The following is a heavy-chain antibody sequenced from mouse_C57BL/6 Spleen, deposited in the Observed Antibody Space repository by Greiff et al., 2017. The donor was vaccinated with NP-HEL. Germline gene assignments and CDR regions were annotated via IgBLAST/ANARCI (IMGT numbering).Heavy chain of an antibody. CDR1: GKQFQRNG. D-gene: IGHD2-4*01. V-gene: IGHV1-81*01. CDR3: ARLPYDCYFDY. Sequence: QLQQSGAEQKRQGASVKLSSTASGKQFQRNGISWVKQRTGQGLEWIGEIYPRSGNTYYNEKFKGQATLTADKSSSTAYMELRSLTSEDSAVYFCARLPYDCYFDYWGQGTTLTVSS. CDR2: IYPRSGNT. J-gene: IGHJ2*01.